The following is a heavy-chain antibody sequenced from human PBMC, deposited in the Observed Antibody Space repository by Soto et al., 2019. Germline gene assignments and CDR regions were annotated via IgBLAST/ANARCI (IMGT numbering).Heavy chain of an antibody. Sequence: SETLSLTCAVYGGSFSGYYWTWIRQPPGTGLEWIGEINHSGSTNYNPSLKSRVTISVDRSKNQFSLKVSSVTAADTAVYYCARHFSVDYIDHWGQGALVTVSS. J-gene: IGHJ4*02. V-gene: IGHV4-34*01. CDR2: INHSGST. CDR3: ARHFSVDYIDH. CDR1: GGSFSGYY.